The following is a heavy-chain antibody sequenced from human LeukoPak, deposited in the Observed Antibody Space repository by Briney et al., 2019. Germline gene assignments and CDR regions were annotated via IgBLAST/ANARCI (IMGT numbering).Heavy chain of an antibody. CDR2: ISSTSSYI. Sequence: GVSLRLSCAASGFTFSSYSMNWVRQAPGKGLEWVSSISSTSSYIYYADSVKGRFTISRDNAKNSLFLQMNGLRAEDTAVYYCARELMGLTMIVVVNPIDYWGQGTLVTVSS. CDR1: GFTFSSYS. V-gene: IGHV3-21*01. D-gene: IGHD3-22*01. J-gene: IGHJ4*02. CDR3: ARELMGLTMIVVVNPIDY.